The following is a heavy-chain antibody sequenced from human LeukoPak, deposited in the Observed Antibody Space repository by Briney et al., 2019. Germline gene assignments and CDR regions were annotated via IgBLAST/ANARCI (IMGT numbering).Heavy chain of an antibody. J-gene: IGHJ4*01. V-gene: IGHV4-59*01. CDR2: IYYSGST. Sequence: PSETLSLTCTVSGGSISSYYWSWIRQPPGKGLEWIGYIYYSGSTNYNPSLKSRITISVDTSKNQFSLKLSSVTAADTAVYYCARGAYYFDYWGQGTLVTVSS. CDR1: GGSISSYY. CDR3: ARGAYYFDY.